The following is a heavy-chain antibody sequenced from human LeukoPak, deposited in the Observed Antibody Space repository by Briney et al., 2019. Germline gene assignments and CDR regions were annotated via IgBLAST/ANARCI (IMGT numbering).Heavy chain of an antibody. V-gene: IGHV1-3*03. CDR2: INAGNGNT. Sequence: ASVKVSCKASGYTFTSYAMHWVRQAPGQRLEWMGWINAGNGNTKYSQEFQGRVTITRDTSASTAYMELSSLRSEDMAVYYCAMRGTWNSGTLDYWGQGTLVTVSS. CDR3: AMRGTWNSGTLDY. CDR1: GYTFTSYA. D-gene: IGHD1-26*01. J-gene: IGHJ4*02.